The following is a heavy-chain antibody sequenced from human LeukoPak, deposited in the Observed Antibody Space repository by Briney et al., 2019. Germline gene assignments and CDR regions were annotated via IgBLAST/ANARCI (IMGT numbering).Heavy chain of an antibody. D-gene: IGHD1-26*01. CDR3: ARAPSGSFYQGWFDP. CDR1: GYTFTNYG. Sequence: ASVKVSCKASGYTFTNYGISWVRQATGQGLEWMGWISAYNGNTNYAHQLQGRVTMTTDASTRTAYMELRSLRSDDTAVYYCARAPSGSFYQGWFDPWGQGTLVTVSS. CDR2: ISAYNGNT. J-gene: IGHJ5*02. V-gene: IGHV1-18*01.